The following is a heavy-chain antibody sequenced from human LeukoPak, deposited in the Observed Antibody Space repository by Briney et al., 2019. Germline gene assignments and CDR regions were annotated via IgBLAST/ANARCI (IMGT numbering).Heavy chain of an antibody. Sequence: SETLSLTCAVYGGSFSGYYWSWIRQPPGKGLEWIGEINHSGSTNYNPSLKSRVTISVDTSKNQFSLKLSSVTAADTAVYYCARDSPLVLRYFDWLAPDPFDIWGQGTMVTVSS. CDR3: ARDSPLVLRYFDWLAPDPFDI. D-gene: IGHD3-9*01. V-gene: IGHV4-34*01. J-gene: IGHJ3*02. CDR1: GGSFSGYY. CDR2: INHSGST.